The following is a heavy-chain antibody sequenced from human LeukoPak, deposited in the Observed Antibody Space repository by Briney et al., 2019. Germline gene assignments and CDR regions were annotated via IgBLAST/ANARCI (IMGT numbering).Heavy chain of an antibody. Sequence: GGSLRLSCAASGFTFSSYGMHWVRQAPGKGLEWVAIIKQDGSETYYVDSVKGRFTISRDNAKNSLYLQMNSLRVEDTAVYYCARDDSSATAFDPWGQGTLVTVSS. J-gene: IGHJ5*02. D-gene: IGHD3-22*01. CDR2: IKQDGSET. CDR3: ARDDSSATAFDP. CDR1: GFTFSSYG. V-gene: IGHV3-7*01.